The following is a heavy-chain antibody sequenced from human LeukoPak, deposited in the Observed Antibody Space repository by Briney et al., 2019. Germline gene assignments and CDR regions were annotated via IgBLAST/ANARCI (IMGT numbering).Heavy chain of an antibody. Sequence: PGRSLRLSYAASGFTFSSYAMHWVRQAPGKGLEWVAVISYDGSNKYYADSVKGRFTISRDNSKNTLYLQMNSLRAEDTAVYYCARGSSIRGGNYYFDYWGQGTLVTVSS. V-gene: IGHV3-30-3*01. CDR1: GFTFSSYA. D-gene: IGHD3-10*01. CDR3: ARGSSIRGGNYYFDY. J-gene: IGHJ4*02. CDR2: ISYDGSNK.